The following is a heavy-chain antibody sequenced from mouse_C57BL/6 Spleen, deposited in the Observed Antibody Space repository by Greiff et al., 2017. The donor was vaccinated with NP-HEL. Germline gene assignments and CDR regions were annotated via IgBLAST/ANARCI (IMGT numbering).Heavy chain of an antibody. Sequence: QVQLQQPGAELVRPGSSVKLSCKASGYTFTSYWMDWVKQRPGQGLEWIGNIYPSDSETHYNQKFKDKATLTVDKSSSTAYMQLSSLTSEDSAVYYWARSGGFYYGSLYFDVWGTGTTVTVSS. J-gene: IGHJ1*03. D-gene: IGHD1-1*01. CDR2: IYPSDSET. CDR1: GYTFTSYW. CDR3: ARSGGFYYGSLYFDV. V-gene: IGHV1-61*01.